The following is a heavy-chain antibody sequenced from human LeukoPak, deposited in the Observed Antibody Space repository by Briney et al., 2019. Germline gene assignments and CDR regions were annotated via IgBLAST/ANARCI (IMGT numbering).Heavy chain of an antibody. CDR3: ARDGLEYSFQDP. D-gene: IGHD6-6*01. J-gene: IGHJ5*02. CDR1: GGSISSGSYY. CDR2: IYTSGST. V-gene: IGHV4-61*02. Sequence: SQTLSLTCTVSGGSISSGSYYWSWIRQPAGKGLEWIGRIYTSGSTNYNPSLKSRVTMSVDTSKNQFSLKLSSVTAADTAVYYCARDGLEYSFQDPWGQGTLVTVSS.